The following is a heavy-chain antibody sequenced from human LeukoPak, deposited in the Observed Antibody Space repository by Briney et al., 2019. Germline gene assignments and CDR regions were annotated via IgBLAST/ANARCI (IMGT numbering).Heavy chain of an antibody. Sequence: GGSLRLSCAASGFSVSNHYMAWVRQAPGRRLEWVSFIWADGTTFYTDSVRGRFTVSRDQFKNTLYLQMSSLRLDDTALYYCARDGAGIESWVELDPWGQGTQVTVSA. CDR3: ARDGAGIESWVELDP. J-gene: IGHJ5*02. CDR2: IWADGTT. CDR1: GFSVSNHY. V-gene: IGHV3-66*02. D-gene: IGHD5-24*01.